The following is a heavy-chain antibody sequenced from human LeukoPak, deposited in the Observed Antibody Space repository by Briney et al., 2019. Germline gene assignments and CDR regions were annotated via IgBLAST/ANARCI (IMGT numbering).Heavy chain of an antibody. CDR1: GGSFSGYY. CDR3: ARGHYGSGSYYFDY. Sequence: PSETESLICAVYGGSFSGYYWSWIRQPAGKGLEWIGRIYTSGSTNYNPSLKSRVTISVDTSKNQFSLKLSSVTAADTAVYYCARGHYGSGSYYFDYWGQGTLVTVSS. J-gene: IGHJ4*02. D-gene: IGHD3-10*01. CDR2: IYTSGST. V-gene: IGHV4-59*10.